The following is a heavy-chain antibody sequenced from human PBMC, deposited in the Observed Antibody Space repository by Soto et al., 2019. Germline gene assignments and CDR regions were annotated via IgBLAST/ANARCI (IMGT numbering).Heavy chain of an antibody. D-gene: IGHD5-18*01. CDR3: ASLGYSYGYYYYGMDG. CDR2: IYYSGST. V-gene: IGHV4-31*03. Sequence: SETLSLTCTVSGGSISSGGYYWSWIRQHPGKGLEWIGYIYYSGSTYYNPSLKSRVTISVDTSKNQFSLKLSSVTAADTAVYYCASLGYSYGYYYYGMDGWGQGTTVTVSS. CDR1: GGSISSGGYY. J-gene: IGHJ6*02.